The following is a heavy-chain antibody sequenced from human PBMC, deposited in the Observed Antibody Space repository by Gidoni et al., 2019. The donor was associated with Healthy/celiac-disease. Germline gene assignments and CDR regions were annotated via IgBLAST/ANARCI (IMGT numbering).Heavy chain of an antibody. D-gene: IGHD4-17*01. CDR3: ARARDTVSAASGYWYFDL. J-gene: IGHJ2*01. CDR2: IGTAGDT. CDR1: GFTFSSYD. V-gene: IGHV3-13*04. Sequence: EVQLVASGGGLVQPGGSLRLSCAASGFTFSSYDMHWVRQATGKGLEWVSAIGTAGDTYYPGSVKGRFTISRENAKNSLYLQMNSLRAGDTAVYYCARARDTVSAASGYWYFDLWGRGTLVTVSS.